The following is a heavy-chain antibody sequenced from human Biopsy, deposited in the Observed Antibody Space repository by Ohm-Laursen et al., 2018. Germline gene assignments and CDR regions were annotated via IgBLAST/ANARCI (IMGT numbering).Heavy chain of an antibody. D-gene: IGHD3-3*01. CDR2: IIAVSGLV. J-gene: IGHJ4*02. Sequence: SSVKVSCKAFGGTFSNYAISWVRQAPGEGLEWMGGIIAVSGLVNYAPKFQGRVSITADKSTTTAYMELSNLKSEDTAVYYCATPFQYYDSWGGYPPFDHWGQGTLVTVSS. CDR3: ATPFQYYDSWGGYPPFDH. V-gene: IGHV1-69*17. CDR1: GGTFSNYA.